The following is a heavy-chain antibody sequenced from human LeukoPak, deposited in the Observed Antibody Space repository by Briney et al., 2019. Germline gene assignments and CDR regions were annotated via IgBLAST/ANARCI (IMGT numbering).Heavy chain of an antibody. D-gene: IGHD5-12*01. CDR3: ARGQRWLHAIEKQSNFDY. CDR1: GFTFSSYS. V-gene: IGHV3-21*01. J-gene: IGHJ4*02. CDR2: IISSSSYI. Sequence: PGGSLRLSCAASGFTFSSYSMNGGRQAPGKGLEWGSSIISSSSYIYYADSVKGRFPISRDNATNSLYLQMNSLRAEDTAVYYCARGQRWLHAIEKQSNFDYWGQGTLVTVSS.